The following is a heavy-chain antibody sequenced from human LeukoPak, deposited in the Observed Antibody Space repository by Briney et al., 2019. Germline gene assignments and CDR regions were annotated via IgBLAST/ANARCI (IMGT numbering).Heavy chain of an antibody. CDR1: GGTFSSYA. CDR2: IIPIFGTA. V-gene: IGHV1-69*06. CDR3: ASRADYVWGSYRYHDY. J-gene: IGHJ4*02. D-gene: IGHD3-16*02. Sequence: ASVKVSCKASGGTFSSYAISWVRQAPGQGLEWMGGIIPIFGTANYAQKFQGRVTITADKSTSTAYMELNSLRSEDTAVYYCASRADYVWGSYRYHDYWGQGTLVTVSS.